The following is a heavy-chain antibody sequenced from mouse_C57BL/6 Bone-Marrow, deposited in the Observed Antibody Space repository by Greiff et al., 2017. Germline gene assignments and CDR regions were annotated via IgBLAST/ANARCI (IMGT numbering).Heavy chain of an antibody. V-gene: IGHV1-64*01. CDR1: GYTFTSYW. Sequence: VQLQQPGAELVKPGASVKLSCKASGYTFTSYWMHWVKQRPGQGLEWIGMIHPNSGSTNYNEKFKSKATLTVDKSSSTAYMQLSSLTSEDSAVXYCARRITTVDWYFDVWGTGTTVTVSS. CDR3: ARRITTVDWYFDV. J-gene: IGHJ1*03. CDR2: IHPNSGST. D-gene: IGHD1-1*01.